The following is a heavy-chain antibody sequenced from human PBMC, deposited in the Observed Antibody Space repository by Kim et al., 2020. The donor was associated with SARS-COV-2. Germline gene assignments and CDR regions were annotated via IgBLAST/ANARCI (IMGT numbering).Heavy chain of an antibody. CDR3: ARDTPRSRFDY. Sequence: YDADSVKGRFTISRDNAKNSLYLQMNSLRAEDTAVYYCARDTPRSRFDYWGQGTLVTVSS. J-gene: IGHJ4*02. V-gene: IGHV3-21*01. D-gene: IGHD6-19*01.